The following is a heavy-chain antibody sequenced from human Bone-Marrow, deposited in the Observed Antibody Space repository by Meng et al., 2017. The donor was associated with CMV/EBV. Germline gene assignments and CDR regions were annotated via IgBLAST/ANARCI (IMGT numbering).Heavy chain of an antibody. CDR1: GGSFSGYY. CDR2: TDHSGST. Sequence: SETLSLTCAVYGGSFSGYYWTWIRQPPRKGLECIGETDHSGSTNYNPSLKSRVTISVDTSKSQFSLRLSSVTAADTAVYYCARDQRARRQRVVVVVPAAKIWFDPWGQGTLVTVSS. V-gene: IGHV4-34*01. D-gene: IGHD2-2*01. J-gene: IGHJ5*02. CDR3: ARDQRARRQRVVVVVPAAKIWFDP.